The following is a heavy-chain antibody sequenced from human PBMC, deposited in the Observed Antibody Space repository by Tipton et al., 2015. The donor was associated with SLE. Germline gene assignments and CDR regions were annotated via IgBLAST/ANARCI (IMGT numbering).Heavy chain of an antibody. Sequence: SLRLSCTASGFTFGDYAMSWVRQAPGKGLEWVGFIRSKAYGGTTEYAASVKGRFTISRDDSKSIAYLQMNSLKTEDTAVYYCTRGELWWWPFFDPWGQRTLVTVSS. CDR2: IRSKAYGGTT. CDR3: TRGELWWWPFFDP. J-gene: IGHJ5*02. D-gene: IGHD2-21*01. CDR1: GFTFGDYA. V-gene: IGHV3-49*04.